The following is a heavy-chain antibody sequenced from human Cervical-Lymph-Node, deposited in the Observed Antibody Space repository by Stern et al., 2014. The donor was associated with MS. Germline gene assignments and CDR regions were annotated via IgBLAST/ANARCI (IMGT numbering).Heavy chain of an antibody. Sequence: VQLVESGAEVTKPGSSVKVSCKASGGTFSKFASSWVRQAPGRGIEWLGGICPAFGAPTYVHEFMGRVTITADVSTSTAYMELSSLRSDDTAVYYCALSSETSDRWYSLGYDLWGQGTLVTVSS. J-gene: IGHJ5*02. CDR1: GGTFSKFA. V-gene: IGHV1-69*01. CDR3: ALSSETSDRWYSLGYDL. D-gene: IGHD6-13*01. CDR2: ICPAFGAP.